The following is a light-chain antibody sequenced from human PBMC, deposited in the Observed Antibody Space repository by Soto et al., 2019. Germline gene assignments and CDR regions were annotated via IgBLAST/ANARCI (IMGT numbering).Light chain of an antibody. Sequence: TVITHSPATLSVSPGERATLSSSASQSVSTNLAWYQNKPGQAPRLLISGASTRATGLPARFSGSGSGTEFTLTINSLQSEDFAVYYCQQRSNWPPWTFGQGTKVDIK. CDR2: GAS. CDR1: QSVSTN. J-gene: IGKJ1*01. CDR3: QQRSNWPPWT. V-gene: IGKV3-15*01.